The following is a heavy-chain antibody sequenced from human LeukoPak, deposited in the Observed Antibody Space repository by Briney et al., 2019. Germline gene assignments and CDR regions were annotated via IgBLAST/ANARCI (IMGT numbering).Heavy chain of an antibody. CDR1: GYTFTSYG. Sequence: ASVKVSCKASGYTFTSYGISCVPQAPGQGLEWMGCISTYNGNTNYAQKLQGRVTMTTDTSTSTAYMELRSLRSDDTAVYYCARASFDYFDYYYYMDVWGKGTTVTVSS. J-gene: IGHJ6*03. V-gene: IGHV1-18*01. CDR2: ISTYNGNT. CDR3: ARASFDYFDYYYYMDV. D-gene: IGHD2/OR15-2a*01.